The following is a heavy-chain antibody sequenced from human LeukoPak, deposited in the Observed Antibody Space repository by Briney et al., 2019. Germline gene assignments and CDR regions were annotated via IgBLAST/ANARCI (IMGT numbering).Heavy chain of an antibody. CDR2: IYYSGST. D-gene: IGHD7-27*01. CDR1: GGSISSSSYY. CDR3: ARLAGDLDDHLYYYYYVDV. V-gene: IGHV4-39*07. J-gene: IGHJ6*03. Sequence: SETLSLTCTVSGGSISSSSYYWGWIRQPPGKGLEWIGTIYYSGSTYHSPSLKSRVTISVDTSKNQFSLKLSSVTAADTAVYYCARLAGDLDDHLYYYYYVDVWGKGTTVTVSS.